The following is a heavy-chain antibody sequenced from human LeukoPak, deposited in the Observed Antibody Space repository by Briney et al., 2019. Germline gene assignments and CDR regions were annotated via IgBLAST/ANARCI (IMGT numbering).Heavy chain of an antibody. Sequence: SETLSLTCTVSGGSISSSSYYWGWILQPPGKGLDGFGSIYYSGSTYYNPSLKSRVTISVDTSKNQFSLKLSSVTAADTAVYYRASLMALYSSSSGRYWGQGTLVTVSS. CDR3: ASLMALYSSSSGRY. CDR1: GGSISSSSYY. D-gene: IGHD6-6*01. J-gene: IGHJ4*02. CDR2: IYYSGST. V-gene: IGHV4-39*01.